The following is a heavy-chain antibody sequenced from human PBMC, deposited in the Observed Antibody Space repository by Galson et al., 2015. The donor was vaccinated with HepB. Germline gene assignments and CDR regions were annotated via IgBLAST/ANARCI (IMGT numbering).Heavy chain of an antibody. V-gene: IGHV6-1*01. CDR3: ARIPYSVYGMDV. J-gene: IGHJ6*02. Sequence: CAISGDSVSSNSAAWNWIRQSPSRGLEWLERTYYRSKWYNDYAVSLKSRITINPDTSKNQFSLQLSSMTPEDTAVYFCARIPYSVYGMDVWGQGTTVTVSS. D-gene: IGHD5/OR15-5a*01. CDR1: GDSVSSNSAA. CDR2: TYYRSKWYN.